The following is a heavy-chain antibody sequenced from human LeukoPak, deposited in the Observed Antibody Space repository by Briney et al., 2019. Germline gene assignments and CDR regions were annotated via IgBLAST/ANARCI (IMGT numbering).Heavy chain of an antibody. CDR1: GFTVSSNY. CDR2: ISGSGGST. J-gene: IGHJ4*02. V-gene: IGHV3-23*01. Sequence: GGSLRLSCAASGFTVSSNYMSWVRQAPGKGLEWVSAISGSGGSTYYADSVKGRFTISRDNSKNTLYLQMNSLRAEDTAVYYCAKDEGGSSGPFDYWGQGTLVTVSS. D-gene: IGHD6-19*01. CDR3: AKDEGGSSGPFDY.